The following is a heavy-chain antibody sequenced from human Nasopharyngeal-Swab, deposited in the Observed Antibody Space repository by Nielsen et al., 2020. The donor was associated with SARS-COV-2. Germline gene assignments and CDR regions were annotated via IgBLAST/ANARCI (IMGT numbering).Heavy chain of an antibody. Sequence: GGSLRLSCAASGFTFSSYWMHWVRQAPGKGLVWVSRINSDGSSTSYADSVKGRFTISRDNAKNTLYLQMSSLRAEDTAVYYCARGGSSGWYEGLEYFQHWGQGTLVTVSS. D-gene: IGHD6-19*01. V-gene: IGHV3-74*01. CDR3: ARGGSSGWYEGLEYFQH. CDR1: GFTFSSYW. CDR2: INSDGSST. J-gene: IGHJ1*01.